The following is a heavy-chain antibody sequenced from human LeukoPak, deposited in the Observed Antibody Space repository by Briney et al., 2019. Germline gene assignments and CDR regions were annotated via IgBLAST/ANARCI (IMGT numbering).Heavy chain of an antibody. CDR1: GGSISSSHYY. V-gene: IGHV4-39*07. D-gene: IGHD3-22*01. J-gene: IGHJ5*02. CDR2: IYNSGST. Sequence: KTSETLSPTCTVSGGSISSSHYYWDWVRQPPGKGLEWIGNIYNSGSTYYNPSLKRRVTISIDTSKNQFSLKLSSVTAADTAMYYCARDLYYGSNLRLFDPWGQGTLVTVSS. CDR3: ARDLYYGSNLRLFDP.